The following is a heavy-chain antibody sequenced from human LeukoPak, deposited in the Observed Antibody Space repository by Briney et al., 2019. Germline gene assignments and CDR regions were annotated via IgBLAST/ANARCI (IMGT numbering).Heavy chain of an antibody. V-gene: IGHV3-74*03. J-gene: IGHJ6*02. CDR1: GFTLSDHW. D-gene: IGHD5-12*01. CDR3: VKGGHKLDIQTTHYYYGLDV. CDR2: VESDASRT. Sequence: GGSLRLSCVASGFTLSDHWMYWVRQGPSRGLAHVSRVESDASRTTYADSVKGRFTISREDAKKKMYLQMNSLRVEDTAVYYCVKGGHKLDIQTTHYYYGLDVWGQGTTVAVS.